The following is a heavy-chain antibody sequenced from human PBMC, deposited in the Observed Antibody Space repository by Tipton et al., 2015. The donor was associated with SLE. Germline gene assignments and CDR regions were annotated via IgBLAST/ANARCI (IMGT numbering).Heavy chain of an antibody. CDR2: IYHSGST. Sequence: TLSLTCAVSGYSISSGYYWGWIRQPPGKGLEWIGSIYHSGSTYYNPSLKSRVTISVDTSKNQFSLNLSSVTAADTAVYYCTRHAHTRGRFDIWGQGTMVTVSS. CDR3: TRHAHTRGRFDI. J-gene: IGHJ3*02. CDR1: GYSISSGYY. V-gene: IGHV4-38-2*01.